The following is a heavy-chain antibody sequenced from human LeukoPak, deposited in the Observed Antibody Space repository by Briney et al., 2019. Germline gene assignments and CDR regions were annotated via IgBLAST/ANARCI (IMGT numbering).Heavy chain of an antibody. Sequence: ASVKVSCKASGYTFTGYYMHWVRQAPGQGLEWMGWINPNSGGTNYAQKLQGRVTMTTDTSTSTAYMELRSLRSDDTAVYYCARASAGYSSSLGGHKEFDPWGQGTLVTVSS. V-gene: IGHV1-2*02. J-gene: IGHJ5*02. CDR2: INPNSGGT. CDR1: GYTFTGYY. D-gene: IGHD6-13*01. CDR3: ARASAGYSSSLGGHKEFDP.